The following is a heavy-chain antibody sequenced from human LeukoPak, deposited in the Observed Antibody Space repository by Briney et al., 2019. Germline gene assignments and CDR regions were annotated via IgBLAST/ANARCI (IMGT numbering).Heavy chain of an antibody. D-gene: IGHD3-3*01. J-gene: IGHJ4*02. CDR2: IIPIFGTA. V-gene: IGHV1-69*05. CDR3: AGHYDFWSGYYALDY. CDR1: GGTFSSYA. Sequence: SVKVSCKASGGTFSSYAISWVRQAPGQGLEWMGGIIPIFGTANYAQKFQGRVTITTDESTSTAYMELSSLRSEDTAVYYCAGHYDFWSGYYALDYWGQGTLVTVSS.